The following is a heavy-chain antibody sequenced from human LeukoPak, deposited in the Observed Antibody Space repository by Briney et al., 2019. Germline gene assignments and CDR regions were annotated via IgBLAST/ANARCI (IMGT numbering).Heavy chain of an antibody. V-gene: IGHV1-8*01. CDR1: GYTFTRYD. CDR3: ARGRGQWLARGTNWYFDL. D-gene: IGHD6-19*01. Sequence: GASVKVSCKASGYTFTRYDINWGRPATGQGLEWMGWMNPNSCNTGYAQMFQGRVTMTRNTSISTAYMELSSLRSEDTAVYYCARGRGQWLARGTNWYFDLWGRGTLVTVSS. J-gene: IGHJ2*01. CDR2: MNPNSCNT.